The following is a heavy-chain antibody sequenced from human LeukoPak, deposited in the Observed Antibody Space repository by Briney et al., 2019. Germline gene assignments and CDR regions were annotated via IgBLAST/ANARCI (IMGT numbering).Heavy chain of an antibody. J-gene: IGHJ3*02. Sequence: GGSLRLSCVASGFTFSSHAMTWVRQAPGKGLQWVSSIRENGGNTYYADSVKGRFSISRDNSKNTLYLQMNSLRADDTAAYYCAKDYYGSGDAFDIWGQGTMVTVSS. D-gene: IGHD3-10*01. CDR1: GFTFSSHA. CDR2: IRENGGNT. CDR3: AKDYYGSGDAFDI. V-gene: IGHV3-23*01.